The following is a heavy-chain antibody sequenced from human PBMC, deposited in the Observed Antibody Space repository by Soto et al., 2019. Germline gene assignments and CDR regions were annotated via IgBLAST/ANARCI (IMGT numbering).Heavy chain of an antibody. CDR3: ARALDNDGGSDNWFDP. D-gene: IGHD1-1*01. V-gene: IGHV1-18*01. Sequence: QVQLVQSGAEVKKPGASVKVSCKASGYIFSNYGISWVRQAPGQGLEWMGWISTNNGNTNTAQKFQARITMTTDTSTTTAYMELRSLTSDDTAVYYCARALDNDGGSDNWFDPWGQGTLVTVSS. CDR1: GYIFSNYG. CDR2: ISTNNGNT. J-gene: IGHJ5*02.